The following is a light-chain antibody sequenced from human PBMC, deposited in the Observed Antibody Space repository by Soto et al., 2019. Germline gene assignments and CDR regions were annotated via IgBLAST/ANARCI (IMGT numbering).Light chain of an antibody. CDR1: QSVSSN. CDR2: GAS. Sequence: EIVMTQSPATLSVSPGERATLSCRASQSVSSNLAWYQQKPGQAPRLLIYGASTRATGIPARFSGSGSGTEFTLTISSLQSEDFAVYYCPQYNNWPFPSWTFGQGTKVELK. CDR3: PQYNNWPFPSWT. J-gene: IGKJ1*01. V-gene: IGKV3-15*01.